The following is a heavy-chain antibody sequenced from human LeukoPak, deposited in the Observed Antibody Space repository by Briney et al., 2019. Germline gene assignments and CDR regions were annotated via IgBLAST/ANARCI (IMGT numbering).Heavy chain of an antibody. CDR3: ARDRGDGWFDP. Sequence: GGSLRLSCAASGFTFSSYWMSWVRQAPGKGLEWVASMNQDGGEKYYVDSVKGRFTISRDNAKNSLFLQMNSLRAEDTAVFYCARDRGDGWFDPWGQGTLVTVSS. J-gene: IGHJ5*02. CDR1: GFTFSSYW. V-gene: IGHV3-7*05. CDR2: MNQDGGEK. D-gene: IGHD2-21*01.